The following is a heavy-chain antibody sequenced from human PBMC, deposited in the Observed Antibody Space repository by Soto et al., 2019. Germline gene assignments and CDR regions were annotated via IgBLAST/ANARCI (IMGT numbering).Heavy chain of an antibody. V-gene: IGHV5-51*01. CDR2: IHPGDSDT. J-gene: IGHJ6*02. CDR3: TLSYGDSYYYYYGMDV. D-gene: IGHD4-17*01. Sequence: VEALKISCEGSGFSFSRSKFGWVRQMPGKGLEWMGIIHPGDSDTRYSPSFQGQVTISADKSISTAYLQWSSLKASDTAMYYCTLSYGDSYYYYYGMDVWGQGTTVTVSS. CDR1: GFSFSRSK.